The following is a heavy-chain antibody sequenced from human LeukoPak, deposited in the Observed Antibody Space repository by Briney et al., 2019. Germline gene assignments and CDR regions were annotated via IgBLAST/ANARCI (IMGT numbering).Heavy chain of an antibody. CDR3: ARGRGRGSSWYFGH. Sequence: GASVKVSCKASGYSFTDYYVHWVRQAPGQGLEWMGWINPNSGDATFAHYAQRFQGRVAMTRDTSISTFYLELTSLTPDDTALYYCARGRGRGSSWYFGHWGQGTLVTVSS. CDR2: INPNSGDA. CDR1: GYSFTDYY. V-gene: IGHV1-2*02. D-gene: IGHD6-13*01. J-gene: IGHJ4*02.